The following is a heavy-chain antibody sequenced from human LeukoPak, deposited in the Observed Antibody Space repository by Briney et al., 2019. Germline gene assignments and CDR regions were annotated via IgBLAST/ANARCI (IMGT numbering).Heavy chain of an antibody. J-gene: IGHJ4*02. CDR1: GGSLSGYI. V-gene: IGHV4-34*01. CDR3: VRADGRDGYRGLVDY. D-gene: IGHD5-24*01. Sequence: SETLSLTCAVYGGSLSGYIWSWIRQPPGKGVEWIGEINHSGSTDYNPSLKSRVTMSVDTSRNQFSLKLNSVTAADAAVSYCVRADGRDGYRGLVDYWGQGTLVTVSA. CDR2: INHSGST.